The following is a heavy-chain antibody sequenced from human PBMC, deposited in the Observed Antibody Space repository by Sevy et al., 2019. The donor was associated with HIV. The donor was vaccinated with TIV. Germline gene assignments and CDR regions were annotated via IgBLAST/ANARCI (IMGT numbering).Heavy chain of an antibody. V-gene: IGHV3-74*01. J-gene: IGHJ5*02. CDR1: GFTFSSYW. CDR2: INSDGSST. D-gene: IGHD3-3*01. Sequence: GGSLRLSCAASGFTFSSYWMHWVRQAPGKGLVWVSRINSDGSSTSYADSVKGRFTISRDNAKNTLYLQMNSLRAEDTTVYYCAREYYDFWSGSNWFDPWGQGTLVTVSS. CDR3: AREYYDFWSGSNWFDP.